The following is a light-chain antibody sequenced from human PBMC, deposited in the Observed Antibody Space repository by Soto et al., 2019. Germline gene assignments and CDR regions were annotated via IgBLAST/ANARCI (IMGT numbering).Light chain of an antibody. CDR3: QQYCSYPPT. Sequence: IGMAQSPSPLSACTGEGVPITCRASQGISSYLAWYQQRPGKAPKPLIFAASTSQSGVPSRFRGSGSGTDFPITICSLQPDDFASYNCQQYCSYPPTFGQATK. V-gene: IGKV1-8*01. J-gene: IGKJ2*01. CDR2: AAS. CDR1: QGISSY.